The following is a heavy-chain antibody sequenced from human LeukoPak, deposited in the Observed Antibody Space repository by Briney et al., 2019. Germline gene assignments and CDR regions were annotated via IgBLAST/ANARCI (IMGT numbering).Heavy chain of an antibody. CDR1: GFTFSSYG. CDR3: AKGGAHGSGSYSFDY. CDR2: ISGSGGST. D-gene: IGHD3-10*01. Sequence: GGSLRLSCAASGFTFSSYGMSWVRQAPGKGLEWVSAISGSGGSTYYADSVKGRFTISRDNSKNTLYLQMNSLRAEDTAVYYCAKGGAHGSGSYSFDYWGQGTLVTVSS. V-gene: IGHV3-23*01. J-gene: IGHJ4*02.